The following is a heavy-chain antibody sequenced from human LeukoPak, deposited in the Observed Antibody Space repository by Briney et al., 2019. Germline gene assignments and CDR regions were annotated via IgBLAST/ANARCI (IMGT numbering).Heavy chain of an antibody. CDR1: GGSTNNESYY. D-gene: IGHD6-6*01. CDR3: ASHYRRSGIDAFDI. J-gene: IGHJ3*02. V-gene: IGHV4-61*02. CDR2: IHPTGNT. Sequence: PSQTLSLTCTASGGSTNNESYYWSWIRQPAGKGLEWIGRIHPTGNTMCNPSLESRVTISIYTSKNQISLKLSSVTAADTAVYYCASHYRRSGIDAFDIWGQGTVVTVSS.